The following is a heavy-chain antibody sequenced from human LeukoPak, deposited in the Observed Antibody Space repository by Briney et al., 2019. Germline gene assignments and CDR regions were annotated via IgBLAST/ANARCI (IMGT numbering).Heavy chain of an antibody. D-gene: IGHD3-22*01. V-gene: IGHV4-39*02. Sequence: PSETLSLTCTVPGGSISSSSYYWGWIRQPPGKGLEWIGSIYYSGSTYNNPSLKSRVTISVDTSKNQFSLKLSSVTAADTAVYYCATDVKVGAFDIWGQGTMVTVSS. CDR2: IYYSGST. CDR1: GGSISSSSYY. J-gene: IGHJ3*02. CDR3: ATDVKVGAFDI.